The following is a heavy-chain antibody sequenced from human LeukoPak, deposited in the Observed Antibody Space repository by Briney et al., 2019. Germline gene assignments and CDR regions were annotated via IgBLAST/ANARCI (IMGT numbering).Heavy chain of an antibody. V-gene: IGHV3-23*01. CDR1: GFTFSSYA. Sequence: GGSLRLSCAASGFTFSSYAMSWVRQAPGKGVEWVSGISGSGDNTYYANSVKGRFTISRDNSKNTLYVQVNSLGTEDTAAYYCAKGSYYDSSGSFYFDYWGQGTLVTVSS. CDR2: ISGSGDNT. CDR3: AKGSYYDSSGSFYFDY. D-gene: IGHD3-22*01. J-gene: IGHJ4*02.